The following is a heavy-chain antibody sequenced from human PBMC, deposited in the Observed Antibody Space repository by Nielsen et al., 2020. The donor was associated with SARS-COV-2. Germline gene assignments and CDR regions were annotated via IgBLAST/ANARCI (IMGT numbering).Heavy chain of an antibody. CDR1: GFTFSGST. V-gene: IGHV3-73*01. J-gene: IGHJ4*02. D-gene: IGHD6-19*01. Sequence: GESLKISCAASGFTFSGSTMHWVRQASGKGLEWVGRIRSKANSYATGFAASVKGRFTVSRDNSKNTLYLQMNSLRAEDTAVYYCAKRSGYTSGWYGDYWGQGTLVTVSS. CDR2: IRSKANSYAT. CDR3: AKRSGYTSGWYGDY.